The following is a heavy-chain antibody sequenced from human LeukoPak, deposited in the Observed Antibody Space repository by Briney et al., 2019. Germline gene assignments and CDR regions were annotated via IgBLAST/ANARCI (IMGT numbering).Heavy chain of an antibody. CDR2: INHSGST. Sequence: LETLSLTCAVYGGSFSGYYWSWIRQPPGKGLEWIGEINHSGSTNYNPSLKSRVTISVDTSKNQFSLKLSSVTAADTAVYYCARLYGPDYWGQGTLVTVSS. J-gene: IGHJ4*02. V-gene: IGHV4-34*01. CDR3: ARLYGPDY. D-gene: IGHD3-10*01. CDR1: GGSFSGYY.